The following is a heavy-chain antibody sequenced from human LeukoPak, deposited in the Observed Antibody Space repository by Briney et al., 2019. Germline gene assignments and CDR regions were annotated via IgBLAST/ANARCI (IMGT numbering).Heavy chain of an antibody. J-gene: IGHJ4*02. Sequence: GGSLRLSCAASGFTFSNYAMTWVRQAPGKGLEWVSTISGSGLYRYYADSVKGRFTISRDNSKNTLYLQMNSLRAEDTAVYYCAKPSSGYLKGLFDYWGQGTLVTVSS. CDR2: ISGSGLYR. V-gene: IGHV3-23*01. CDR3: AKPSSGYLKGLFDY. D-gene: IGHD3-22*01. CDR1: GFTFSNYA.